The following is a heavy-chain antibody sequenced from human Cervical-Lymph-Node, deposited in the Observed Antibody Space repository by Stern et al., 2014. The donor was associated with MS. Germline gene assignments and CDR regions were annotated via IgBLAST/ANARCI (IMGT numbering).Heavy chain of an antibody. CDR1: GGSVSSGTYY. D-gene: IGHD4-23*01. CDR2: IHNSGST. V-gene: IGHV4-61*01. CDR3: ARATYFGGNFDD. Sequence: QVPLQESGPGLVRPSETLSLTCSVSGGSVSSGTYYWSWIRQPPGKGLEWIGYIHNSGSTSYNPSLKSRATISEDTSKNQFSLRLTSVTAADTAVYYCARATYFGGNFDDWGQGTLVTVSS. J-gene: IGHJ4*02.